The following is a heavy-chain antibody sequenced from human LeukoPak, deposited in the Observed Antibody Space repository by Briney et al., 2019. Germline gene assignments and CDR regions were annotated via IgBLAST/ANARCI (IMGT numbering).Heavy chain of an antibody. J-gene: IGHJ4*02. CDR1: GGSLSSYY. CDR3: ARLLGGPYYFDY. Sequence: PSETLSLTCTVSGGSLSSYYWSWIRQPPGKGLEWIGYIYYSGSTNYNPSLKSRVTISVDTSKNQFSLKLSSVTAADTAVYYCARLLGGPYYFDYWGQGTLVTVSS. D-gene: IGHD2-15*01. V-gene: IGHV4-59*08. CDR2: IYYSGST.